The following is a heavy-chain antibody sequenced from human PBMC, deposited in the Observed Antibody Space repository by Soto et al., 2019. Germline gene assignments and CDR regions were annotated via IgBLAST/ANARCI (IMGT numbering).Heavy chain of an antibody. J-gene: IGHJ4*02. CDR1: GFTFSSYG. CDR2: IWYDGSNK. D-gene: IGHD2-21*02. Sequence: QVQLVESGGGVVQPGRSLRLSCAASGFTFSSYGMHWVRQAPGKGREWVAVIWYDGSNKYYADSVKGRFTISRDNSKNTLYLQMNSLRAEDAAVYYWARDLGGGGNSGYWGQGTLVTVSS. CDR3: ARDLGGGGNSGY. V-gene: IGHV3-33*01.